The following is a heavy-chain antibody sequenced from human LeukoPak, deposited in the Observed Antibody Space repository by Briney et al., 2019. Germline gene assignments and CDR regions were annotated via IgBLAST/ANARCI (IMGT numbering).Heavy chain of an antibody. V-gene: IGHV3-33*01. CDR2: IWYDGSNK. CDR1: GFTFSSYG. CDR3: ARDLAESYLFDY. D-gene: IGHD3-10*01. Sequence: GGSLRLSCAASGFTFSSYGMHWVRQAPGKGLEWVAVIWYDGSNKYYADSVKGRFTISRDNSKNTLYLQMNGLRAEGTAVYFCARDLAESYLFDYWGQGTLVTVSS. J-gene: IGHJ4*02.